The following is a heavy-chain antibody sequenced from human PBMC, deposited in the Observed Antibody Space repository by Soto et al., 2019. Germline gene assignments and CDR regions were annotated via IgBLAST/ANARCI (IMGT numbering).Heavy chain of an antibody. CDR3: AKDISPRWLVPDY. Sequence: EVQLVESGGGLVQPGRSLRLSCAASGFTFDDYAMHWVRQAPGKGLEWDSGISWNSGSIGYADSVKGRFTISRDNAKNSLYLQMNSLRAEDTALYYCAKDISPRWLVPDYWGQGTLVTVSS. CDR1: GFTFDDYA. D-gene: IGHD6-19*01. J-gene: IGHJ4*02. V-gene: IGHV3-9*01. CDR2: ISWNSGSI.